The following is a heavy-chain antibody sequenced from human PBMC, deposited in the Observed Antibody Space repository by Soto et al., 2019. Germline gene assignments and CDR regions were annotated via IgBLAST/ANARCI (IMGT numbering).Heavy chain of an antibody. CDR3: ASSSGSGYRAFDY. Sequence: QVQLVQSGAEVKRPGSSVKVSCKASGDTFNFYSINWVRQAPGLGLEWMGRVNPIVSMSNYAQKFQGRVTMTADKPTSTAYMELSSLRSEDTAIYYCASSSGSGYRAFDYWGQGALVTVSS. CDR2: VNPIVSMS. V-gene: IGHV1-69*02. D-gene: IGHD3-10*01. CDR1: GDTFNFYS. J-gene: IGHJ4*02.